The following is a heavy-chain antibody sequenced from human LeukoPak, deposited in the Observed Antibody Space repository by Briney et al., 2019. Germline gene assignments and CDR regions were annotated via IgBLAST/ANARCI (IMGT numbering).Heavy chain of an antibody. J-gene: IGHJ2*01. V-gene: IGHV1-8*01. CDR1: GYTFTSYD. Sequence: ASLKVSCKASGYTFTSYDINWVRQATGQGLEWMGWMNPNSGNTGYAQKFQGRVTMTRNTSISTAYMELSSLRSEDTAVYYCARGRGLGDIVVVVADPYWYFDLWGRGTLVTVSS. CDR3: ARGRGLGDIVVVVADPYWYFDL. D-gene: IGHD2-15*01. CDR2: MNPNSGNT.